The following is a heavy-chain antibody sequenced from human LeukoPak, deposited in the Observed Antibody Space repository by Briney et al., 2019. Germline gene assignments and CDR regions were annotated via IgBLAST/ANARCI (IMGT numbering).Heavy chain of an antibody. CDR1: GYTFTGYY. CDR2: INPNSGAT. V-gene: IGHV1-2*02. CDR3: ARDQGSSSFDY. D-gene: IGHD6-13*01. Sequence: GASVKVSFKASGYTFTGYYIHWVRQAPGQGLEWMGWINPNSGATNNAQKFQGRVTMTRDTSISTAYMELSRLRSDDTAVYYCARDQGSSSFDYWGQGTLVTVSS. J-gene: IGHJ4*02.